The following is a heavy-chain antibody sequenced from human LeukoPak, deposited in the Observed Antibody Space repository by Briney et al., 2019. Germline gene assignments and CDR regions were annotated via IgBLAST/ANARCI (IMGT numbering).Heavy chain of an antibody. CDR3: ARDAGYYYDSSGYSPDAFDI. D-gene: IGHD3-22*01. J-gene: IGHJ3*02. CDR1: GFTFSSYA. CDR2: IYSGGST. V-gene: IGHV3-53*01. Sequence: GGSLRLSCAASGFTFSSYAMSWVRQAPGKGLEWVSVIYSGGSTYYADSVKGRFTISRDNSKNTLYLQMNSLRAEDTAVYYCARDAGYYYDSSGYSPDAFDIWGQGTMVTVSS.